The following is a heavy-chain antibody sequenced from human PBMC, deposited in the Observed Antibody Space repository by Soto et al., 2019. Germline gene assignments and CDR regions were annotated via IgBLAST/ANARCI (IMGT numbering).Heavy chain of an antibody. Sequence: EVQLLESGGGLVQPGGSLKLSCAASGLTFSTYAMDWVRQAPGKGLEWVSHISGSGDITYYADSVRGRFTISRDNSKNTLYVKMTSLRAEDTALDDCARDPRGSGRDFDYWGQGTVVAVSS. CDR2: ISGSGDIT. D-gene: IGHD3-16*01. CDR1: GLTFSTYA. J-gene: IGHJ4*02. CDR3: ARDPRGSGRDFDY. V-gene: IGHV3-23*01.